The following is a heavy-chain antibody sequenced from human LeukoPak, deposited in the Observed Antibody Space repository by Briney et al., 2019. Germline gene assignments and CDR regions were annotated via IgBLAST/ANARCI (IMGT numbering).Heavy chain of an antibody. Sequence: GGSLRLSCAASGSTFSSYWMHWVRQAPGKGLVWVSRINRDGSSTSYADSVKGRFTISRDNAGNSLYLQMNSLRDEDTAVYYCARDALHTAHFDFWGQGTQVTVSS. J-gene: IGHJ4*02. D-gene: IGHD5-18*01. CDR3: ARDALHTAHFDF. CDR2: INRDGSST. V-gene: IGHV3-74*01. CDR1: GSTFSSYW.